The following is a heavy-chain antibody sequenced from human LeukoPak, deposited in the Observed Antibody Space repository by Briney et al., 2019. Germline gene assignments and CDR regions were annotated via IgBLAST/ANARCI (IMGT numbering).Heavy chain of an antibody. Sequence: SETLSLTCTVSGGSISSYYWSWLRQPPGKGLEWIGYIYSSGNTNYNPSLKSRVTISVDTSKNQFSLKLTLKLSFVTAADTAVYYCARTGYYDSGSFFDYWGQGTLVTVSS. V-gene: IGHV4-59*01. CDR1: GGSISSYY. CDR2: IYSSGNT. D-gene: IGHD3-10*01. CDR3: ARTGYYDSGSFFDY. J-gene: IGHJ4*02.